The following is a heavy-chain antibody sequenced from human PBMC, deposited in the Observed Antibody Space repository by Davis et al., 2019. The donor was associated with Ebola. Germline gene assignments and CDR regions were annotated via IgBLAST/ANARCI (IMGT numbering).Heavy chain of an antibody. CDR1: GGSISSYY. V-gene: IGHV4-59*01. CDR3: ARHAIAALSPVDY. J-gene: IGHJ4*02. D-gene: IGHD6-13*01. CDR2: IYYSGST. Sequence: PSETLSLTCTVSGGSISSYYWSWIRQPPGKGLEWIGYIYYSGSTNYNPSLKSRVTISVDTSKNQFSLKLSSVTAADTAVYYCARHAIAALSPVDYWGQGTLVTVSS.